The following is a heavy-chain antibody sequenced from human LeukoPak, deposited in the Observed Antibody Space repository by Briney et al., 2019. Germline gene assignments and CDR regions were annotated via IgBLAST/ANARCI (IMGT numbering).Heavy chain of an antibody. D-gene: IGHD6-19*01. CDR1: GYTFTGYY. CDR3: ARDRSSGWQYNWFDP. CDR2: INPNSGGT. Sequence: ASVKVSRKASGYTFTGYYMHWVRQAPGQGLEWMGRINPNSGGTNYAQKFQGRVTMTRDTSISTAYMELSRLRSDDTAVYYCARDRSSGWQYNWFDPWGQGTLVTVSS. J-gene: IGHJ5*02. V-gene: IGHV1-2*06.